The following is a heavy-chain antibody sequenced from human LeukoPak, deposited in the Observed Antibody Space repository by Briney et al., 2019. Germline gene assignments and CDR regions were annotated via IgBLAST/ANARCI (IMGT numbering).Heavy chain of an antibody. CDR2: ISSSGSTI. D-gene: IGHD2-2*01. V-gene: IGHV3-48*03. Sequence: GGSLRLSCAASGFTVSSNYMNWVRQAPGKGLEWVSYISSSGSTIYYADSVKGRFTISRDNAKKSLYLQMNSLRAEDTAVYYCARDRRYCSSTSCYYDAFDIWGQGTMVTVSS. CDR3: ARDRRYCSSTSCYYDAFDI. J-gene: IGHJ3*02. CDR1: GFTVSSNY.